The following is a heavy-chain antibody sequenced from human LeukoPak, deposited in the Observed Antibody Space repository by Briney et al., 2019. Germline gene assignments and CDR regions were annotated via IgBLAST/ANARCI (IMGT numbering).Heavy chain of an antibody. CDR1: GYTFTSYG. D-gene: IGHD3-9*01. CDR2: ISAYNGNT. J-gene: IGHJ6*02. Sequence: GASVKVSCKASGYTFTSYGISWVRQAPGQGLEWMGWISAYNGNTAYAQKLQGRLTMTTDTPTSTAYMELRSLRSDDTAVYYCAIHLGDYYDILTGYSPWSYGMDVWGQGTTVTVSS. CDR3: AIHLGDYYDILTGYSPWSYGMDV. V-gene: IGHV1-18*01.